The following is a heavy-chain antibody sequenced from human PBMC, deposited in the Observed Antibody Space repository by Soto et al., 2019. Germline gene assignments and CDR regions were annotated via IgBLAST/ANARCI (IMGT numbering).Heavy chain of an antibody. D-gene: IGHD3-16*02. Sequence: GGSLRLSCAASGFTFSSYAMSWVRQAPGKGLEWVSGISGNGGSTYYAGSVKGRFTISRDNSKNTLYLQMNSLTAEDTAVFYCAKDLRLGELSLYGIDYWGQGTLVTVSS. CDR3: AKDLRLGELSLYGIDY. V-gene: IGHV3-23*01. J-gene: IGHJ4*02. CDR1: GFTFSSYA. CDR2: ISGNGGST.